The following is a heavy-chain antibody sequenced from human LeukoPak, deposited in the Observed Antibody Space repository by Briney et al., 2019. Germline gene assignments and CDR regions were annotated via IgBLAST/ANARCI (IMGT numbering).Heavy chain of an antibody. CDR2: IYYSGCT. CDR3: SIPGLGSTSTSFDY. D-gene: IGHD2-2*01. CDR1: GGSISSGDYF. V-gene: IGHV4-30-4*01. Sequence: SGTLLLTCTVSGGSISSGDYFWGWLRQPPGEGLEWIGYIYYSGCTYYNPSLKSRVTISADTPNTQISPKLSPVTAADTSVCYCSIPGLGSTSTSFDYWGQGTPVTVSS. J-gene: IGHJ4*02.